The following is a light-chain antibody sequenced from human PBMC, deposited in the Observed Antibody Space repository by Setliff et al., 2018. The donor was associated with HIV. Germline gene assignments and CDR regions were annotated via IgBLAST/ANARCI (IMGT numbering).Light chain of an antibody. Sequence: QSVLTQPPSVSGAPGQRVTISCTGSSSNIGAGYDVHWYQHLPGTAPKLLIYRNIDRPSGVPDRFSGSASGTSASLAISGLQAEDEADYYCQSYDNSLSGYVFGAGTKVTVL. CDR3: QSYDNSLSGYV. J-gene: IGLJ1*01. CDR2: RNI. CDR1: SSNIGAGYD. V-gene: IGLV1-40*01.